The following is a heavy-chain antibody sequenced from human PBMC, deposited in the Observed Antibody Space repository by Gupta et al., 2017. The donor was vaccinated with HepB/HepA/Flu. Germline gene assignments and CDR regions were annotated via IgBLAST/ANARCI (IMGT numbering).Heavy chain of an antibody. J-gene: IGHJ6*02. CDR2: INPSGGST. CDR1: GYTFTSYY. D-gene: IGHD2-21*01. V-gene: IGHV1-46*01. Sequence: KASGYTFTSYYMHWVRQAPGQGLEWMGIINPSGGSTSYAQKFQGRVTMTRDTSTSTVYMELSSLRSEDTAVYYCARDPIALAAPRAGMDVWGQGTTVTVSS. CDR3: ARDPIALAAPRAGMDV.